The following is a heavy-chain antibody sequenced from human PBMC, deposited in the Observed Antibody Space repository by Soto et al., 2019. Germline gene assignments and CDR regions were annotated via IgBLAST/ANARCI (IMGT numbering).Heavy chain of an antibody. CDR1: GYTLTELS. CDR2: FDPEDGET. Sequence: GASVKVSCKVSGYTLTELSMHWVRQAPGKGLEWMGGFDPEDGETIYAQKFQGRVTMTEDTSTDTAYMELSSLRSEDTAVYYCATGDYSSSSFRVRYYYYGMDVWGQGTTVTVSS. J-gene: IGHJ6*02. V-gene: IGHV1-24*01. CDR3: ATGDYSSSSFRVRYYYYGMDV. D-gene: IGHD6-6*01.